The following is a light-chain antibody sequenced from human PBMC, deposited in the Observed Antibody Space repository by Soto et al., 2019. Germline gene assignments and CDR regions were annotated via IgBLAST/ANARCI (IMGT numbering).Light chain of an antibody. CDR3: GTGDTRLSVVV. J-gene: IGLJ2*01. V-gene: IGLV1-51*01. CDR1: GSNIGKND. Sequence: QSVLTQPPSVSAAPGQKVTISCSGSGSNIGKNDVSWYLQLPAAAPTLLIYDTNKRPSGIPDRFSGSNSGTSATLGITGLQTGDEDDYCCGTGDTRLSVVVFGGGTKLTVL. CDR2: DTN.